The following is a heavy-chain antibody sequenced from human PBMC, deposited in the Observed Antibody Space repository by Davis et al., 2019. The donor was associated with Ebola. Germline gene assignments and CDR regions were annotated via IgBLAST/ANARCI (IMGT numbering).Heavy chain of an antibody. J-gene: IGHJ2*01. D-gene: IGHD1-26*01. CDR3: AKRDSGGLPYFVL. Sequence: PGGSLRLSCAASGFTFSSYRMNWVRQAPGKGLEWVSSIYSGSSSIYYADSVKGRFTISRDNAKNSLYLQMNSLTAEDTAVYYCAKRDSGGLPYFVLWGRGTLVTVSS. V-gene: IGHV3-21*04. CDR1: GFTFSSYR. CDR2: IYSGSSSI.